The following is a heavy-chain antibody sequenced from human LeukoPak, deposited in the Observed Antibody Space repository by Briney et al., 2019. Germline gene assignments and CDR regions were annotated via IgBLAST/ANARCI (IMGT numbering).Heavy chain of an antibody. CDR3: ASSPGEYSSSWVHDY. J-gene: IGHJ4*02. V-gene: IGHV1-69*05. CDR1: GGTFSSYA. D-gene: IGHD6-13*01. Sequence: SVKVSCKASGGTFSSYAVSWVRQAPGQGLEWMGGIIPIFGTANYAQKFQGRVTITTDESTSTAYMELSSLRSEDTAVYYCASSPGEYSSSWVHDYWGQGTLVTVSS. CDR2: IIPIFGTA.